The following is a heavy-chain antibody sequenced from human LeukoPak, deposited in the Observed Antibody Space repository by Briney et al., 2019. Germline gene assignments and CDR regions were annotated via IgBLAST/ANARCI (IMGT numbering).Heavy chain of an antibody. CDR2: ISGSGGST. D-gene: IGHD5-18*01. J-gene: IGHJ4*02. Sequence: GGSLRLSCAASGFTFSSYAMSWVRQAPGKGLEWVSGISGSGGSTYYADSVKGRFTISRDNAKNSLYLQMNSLRAEDTAVYYCARDGYSYGFFDYWGQGTLVTVSS. CDR1: GFTFSSYA. V-gene: IGHV3-23*01. CDR3: ARDGYSYGFFDY.